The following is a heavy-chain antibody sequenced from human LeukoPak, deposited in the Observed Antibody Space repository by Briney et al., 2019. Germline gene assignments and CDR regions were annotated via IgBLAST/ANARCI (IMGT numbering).Heavy chain of an antibody. CDR3: ARAHNWKYGTFDY. J-gene: IGHJ4*02. D-gene: IGHD1-7*01. CDR1: GFTFSSYA. V-gene: IGHV3-23*01. Sequence: GGSLRLSCAASGFTFSSYAMSWVRQAPGKGLEWVSAISGSGGSTYYADSVKGRFTISRDNAKNSLYLQMNSLRAEDTAVYYCARAHNWKYGTFDYWGQGTLVTVSS. CDR2: ISGSGGST.